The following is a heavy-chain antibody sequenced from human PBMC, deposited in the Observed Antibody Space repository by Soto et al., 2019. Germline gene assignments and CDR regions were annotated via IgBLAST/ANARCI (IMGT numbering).Heavy chain of an antibody. V-gene: IGHV1-46*01. D-gene: IGHD6-19*01. Sequence: GASVKISCKACGYTFTSYYMHCVRQAPGQGLEWMGIINPSGGNTNYAQKLQGRVTMTTDTSTSTAYMELRSLRSDDTAVYYCARGKGDTSGWYGGSWRAQYYNGMDVWGQGTTVTVSS. CDR3: ARGKGDTSGWYGGSWRAQYYNGMDV. J-gene: IGHJ6*02. CDR2: INPSGGNT. CDR1: GYTFTSYY.